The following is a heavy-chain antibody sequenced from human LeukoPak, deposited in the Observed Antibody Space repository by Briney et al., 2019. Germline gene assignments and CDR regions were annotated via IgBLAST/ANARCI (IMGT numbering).Heavy chain of an antibody. Sequence: GGSLRLSCAASGFTFSTYAMTWVRQAPGKGLEWVSSISGSGAGKFYAAPVKGRFTTSRDNSKNTPYVQMNSLRAEDTAVYYCAKAAYGDYAGAFDIWGQGTMVIVSS. V-gene: IGHV3-23*01. CDR2: ISGSGAGK. D-gene: IGHD4-17*01. CDR3: AKAAYGDYAGAFDI. J-gene: IGHJ3*02. CDR1: GFTFSTYA.